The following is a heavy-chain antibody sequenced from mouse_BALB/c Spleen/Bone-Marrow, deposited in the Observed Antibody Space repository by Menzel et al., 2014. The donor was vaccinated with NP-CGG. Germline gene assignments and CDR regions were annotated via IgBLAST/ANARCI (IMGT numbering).Heavy chain of an antibody. D-gene: IGHD1-1*01. CDR1: GFTFSSYY. V-gene: IGHV5-6-2*01. CDR3: ARRGISTSEGVGAMDY. Sequence: EVTLVESGGGLVKLGGSLKLSCAASGFTFSSYYMSWVRQTPEKRLELVAAIISDGGGTYYPDTMKGRFIISRDNAKNTLYLQMRSLKSEDTALYYCARRGISTSEGVGAMDYWGQGTSVTVSS. J-gene: IGHJ4*01. CDR2: IISDGGGT.